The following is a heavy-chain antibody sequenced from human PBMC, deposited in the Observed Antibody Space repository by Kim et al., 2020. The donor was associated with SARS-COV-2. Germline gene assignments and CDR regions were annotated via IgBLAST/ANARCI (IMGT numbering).Heavy chain of an antibody. D-gene: IGHD5-18*01. J-gene: IGHJ4*02. Sequence: SETLSLTCTVSGGSISSSSYYWGWIRQPPGKGLEWIGSIYYSGSTYYNPSLKSRVTISVDTSKNQFSLKLSSVTAADTAVYYCASSGGYSYGNFDYWGQGTLVTVSS. V-gene: IGHV4-39*01. CDR1: GGSISSSSYY. CDR3: ASSGGYSYGNFDY. CDR2: IYYSGST.